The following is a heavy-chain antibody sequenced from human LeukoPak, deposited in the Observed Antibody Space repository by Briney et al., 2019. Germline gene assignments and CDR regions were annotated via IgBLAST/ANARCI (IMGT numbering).Heavy chain of an antibody. CDR2: INHSGST. J-gene: IGHJ5*02. Sequence: SETLSLTCAVYGGSFSGYYWSWIRQPPGKGLEWIGEINHSGSTNYNPSLKSRVTISVDTSKNQFSLKLSSVTAADTAVYYCARVVGINWFDPWGQGTLVTVSS. CDR1: GGSFSGYY. V-gene: IGHV4-34*01. D-gene: IGHD6-13*01. CDR3: ARVVGINWFDP.